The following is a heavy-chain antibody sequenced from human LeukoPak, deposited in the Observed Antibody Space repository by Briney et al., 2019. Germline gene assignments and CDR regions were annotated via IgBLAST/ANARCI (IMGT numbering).Heavy chain of an antibody. CDR3: ARGAKPGSLDAFDI. J-gene: IGHJ3*02. V-gene: IGHV4-38-2*02. CDR2: IYHSGST. D-gene: IGHD1-26*01. Sequence: SETLSLTCTVSGYSISSGYYWGWIRQPPGKGLEWIGSIYHSGSTYYNPSLKSRVTISVDTSKNQFSLKLSSVTAADTAVYYCARGAKPGSLDAFDIWGQGTMVTVSS. CDR1: GYSISSGYY.